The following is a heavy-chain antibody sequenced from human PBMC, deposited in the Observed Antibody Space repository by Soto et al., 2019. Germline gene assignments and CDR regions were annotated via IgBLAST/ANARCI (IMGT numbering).Heavy chain of an antibody. J-gene: IGHJ2*01. Sequence: QVQLVQSGAEVKKPGSSVTVSCKASGGTFSSYTISWVRQAPGQGLEWMGGLIPIFGTANYAQKFQCRVTIPADESTSRAYMELSSLRSEDTAVYYCARGNHRWLQLWYFDLWGRGTLVTVSS. CDR1: GGTFSSYT. D-gene: IGHD5-12*01. CDR3: ARGNHRWLQLWYFDL. CDR2: LIPIFGTA. V-gene: IGHV1-69*12.